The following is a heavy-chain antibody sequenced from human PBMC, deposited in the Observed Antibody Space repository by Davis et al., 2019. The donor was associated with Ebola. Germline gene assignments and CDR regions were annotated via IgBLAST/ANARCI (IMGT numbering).Heavy chain of an antibody. CDR1: GFTFSSYA. V-gene: IGHV3-23*01. J-gene: IGHJ4*02. CDR2: ISGSGGST. CDR3: AKDKRLAVAGTMFDY. Sequence: AGSLRLSCAASGFTFSSYAMSWVRQAPGKGLEWVSAISGSGGSTYYADSVKGRFTISRDNSKNTLYLQMNSLRAEDTAVYYCAKDKRLAVAGTMFDYWGQGTLVTVSS. D-gene: IGHD6-19*01.